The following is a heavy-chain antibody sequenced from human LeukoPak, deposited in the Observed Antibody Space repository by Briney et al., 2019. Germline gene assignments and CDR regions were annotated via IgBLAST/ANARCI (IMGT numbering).Heavy chain of an antibody. J-gene: IGHJ4*02. D-gene: IGHD1-26*01. CDR3: AREQSGTSDY. Sequence: PGGSLRLSCVASGFTFSDYSMRWVRQAPGKGLEWLSDICSSDTNTNYADSVKGRFTISRDNAKNSLYLQMNSLRAEDTALYYCAREQSGTSDYTGQGDLVTVSP. V-gene: IGHV3-11*05. CDR1: GFTFSDYS. CDR2: ICSSDTNT.